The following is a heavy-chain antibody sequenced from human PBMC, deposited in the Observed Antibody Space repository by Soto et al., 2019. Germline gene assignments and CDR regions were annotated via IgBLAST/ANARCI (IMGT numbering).Heavy chain of an antibody. J-gene: IGHJ4*02. CDR2: IYYSGST. CDR3: ARLGTYDILTGYLSLFDY. V-gene: IGHV4-59*08. CDR1: GGSISSYY. Sequence: SETLSLTCTVSGGSISSYYWSWIRQPPGKGLEWIGYIYYSGSTNYNPSLKSRVTISVDTSKNQFSLKLSSVTAADTAVYYCARLGTYDILTGYLSLFDYWGQGNLVTVSS. D-gene: IGHD3-9*01.